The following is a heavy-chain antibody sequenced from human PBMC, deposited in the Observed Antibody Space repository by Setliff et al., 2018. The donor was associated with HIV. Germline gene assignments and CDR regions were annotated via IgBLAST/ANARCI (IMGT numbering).Heavy chain of an antibody. CDR2: IYHSGSI. CDR1: GGSISNTNR. Sequence: SQTLSLTCAVSGGSISNTNRWNWVRQPPGKGLEWIGEIYHSGSINYNPSLKSRVTTSVDKSKNQFSLKLSSVTAADTAVYYCATRGNDILTPHAFHIWGQGTRVTVSS. D-gene: IGHD3-9*01. J-gene: IGHJ3*02. V-gene: IGHV4-4*02. CDR3: ATRGNDILTPHAFHI.